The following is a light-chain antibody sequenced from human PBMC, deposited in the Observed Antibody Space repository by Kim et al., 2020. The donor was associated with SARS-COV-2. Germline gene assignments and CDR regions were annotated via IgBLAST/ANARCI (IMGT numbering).Light chain of an antibody. J-gene: IGKJ4*01. CDR2: KAS. Sequence: DIQVTQSPSTLSASVGDRVTITCRASQSIDSWLAWYQQKPGKAPNLLIYKASNLESGVPSRFSGSGSGTEFTLTISSLQPDDFATYYCQQYNSKRTFGGGTKLEI. CDR3: QQYNSKRT. CDR1: QSIDSW. V-gene: IGKV1-5*03.